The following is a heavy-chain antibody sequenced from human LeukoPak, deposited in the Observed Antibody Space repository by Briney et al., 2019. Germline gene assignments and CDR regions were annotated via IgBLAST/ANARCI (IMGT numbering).Heavy chain of an antibody. D-gene: IGHD6-13*01. J-gene: IGHJ4*02. V-gene: IGHV3-23*01. CDR2: IRATAGTT. CDR1: GFTFTSYA. Sequence: GGSLRLSCAASGFTFTSYAMTWVRQAPGKGLQWVSTIRATAGTTYYADSVKGRFTISRDNSKNTLYLQMNSLRAEDTAVYYRAKGGYTTYFEYWGQGYLVTVSS. CDR3: AKGGYTTYFEY.